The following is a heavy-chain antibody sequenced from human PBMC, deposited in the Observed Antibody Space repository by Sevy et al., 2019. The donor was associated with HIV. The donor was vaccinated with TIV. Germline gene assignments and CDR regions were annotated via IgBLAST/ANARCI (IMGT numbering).Heavy chain of an antibody. CDR2: IYYSGST. J-gene: IGHJ6*02. Sequence: SETLSLTCTVSGGSISSYYWSWIRQPPGKRLEWIGYIYYSGSTNYNPSLKSRVTISVDTSKNPFSLKLGSVTAADTAVYYCARESYDILPGSRGMDVWGQGTTVTVSS. CDR1: GGSISSYY. V-gene: IGHV4-59*01. D-gene: IGHD3-9*01. CDR3: ARESYDILPGSRGMDV.